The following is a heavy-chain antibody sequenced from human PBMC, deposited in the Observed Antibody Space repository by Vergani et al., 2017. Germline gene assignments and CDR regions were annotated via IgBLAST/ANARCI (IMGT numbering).Heavy chain of an antibody. J-gene: IGHJ4*02. CDR2: INPNSGGT. CDR3: ARVVTSSNRDYFDY. D-gene: IGHD2-2*01. CDR1: GYTFTDYF. V-gene: IGHV1-2*02. Sequence: QVQLVQSGAEVKKPGASVKVSCKASGYTFTDYFMHWVRQAPGQGLEWMGWINPNSGGTNYAQKFQGRVTMTRDTSNSTAYMELSNLRADDTAVYYCARVVTSSNRDYFDYWGQGTLVTVSS.